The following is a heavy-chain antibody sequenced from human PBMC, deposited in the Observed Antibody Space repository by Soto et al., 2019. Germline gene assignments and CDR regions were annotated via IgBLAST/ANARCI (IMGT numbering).Heavy chain of an antibody. J-gene: IGHJ5*02. V-gene: IGHV1-69*13. Sequence: SVKVSCKASGGTFSSYAISWVRQAPGQGLEWMGGIIPIFGTANYAQKFQGRVTITADESTSTAYMELSSLRSEDTAVYYCARYMTKVTTGCFDPWGQGTLVTVSS. CDR3: ARYMTKVTTGCFDP. CDR1: GGTFSSYA. CDR2: IIPIFGTA. D-gene: IGHD4-17*01.